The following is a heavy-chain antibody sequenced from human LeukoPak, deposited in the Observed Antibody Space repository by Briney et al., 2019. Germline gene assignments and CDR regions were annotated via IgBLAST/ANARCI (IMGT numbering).Heavy chain of an antibody. CDR2: ISSSGSTI. CDR1: GFTFSDYY. D-gene: IGHD3-3*01. J-gene: IGHJ4*02. Sequence: GGSLRPSCAASGFTFSDYYMNWIRQAPGKGLEWVSYISSSGSTIYYADSVKGRFTISRDNAKNSLYLQMNSLRAEDTAVYYCARDLESPYYDLPTDYWGQGTLVTVSS. CDR3: ARDLESPYYDLPTDY. V-gene: IGHV3-11*04.